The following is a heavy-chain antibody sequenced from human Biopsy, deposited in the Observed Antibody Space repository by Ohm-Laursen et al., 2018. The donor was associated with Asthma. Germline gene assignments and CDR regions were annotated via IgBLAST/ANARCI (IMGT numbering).Heavy chain of an antibody. CDR2: ISVYNGNT. CDR1: GYTFNSAG. D-gene: IGHD3-10*01. Sequence: ASSVKVSCKPSGYTFNSAGITWVRQAPGQGLEWMGWISVYNGNTKVAQKLQDRVTMITDTSTGTAYMELGSLRSDDTAVYFCARAVDYSHYYGIDVWGQGTTVTVS. V-gene: IGHV1-18*01. CDR3: ARAVDYSHYYGIDV. J-gene: IGHJ6*02.